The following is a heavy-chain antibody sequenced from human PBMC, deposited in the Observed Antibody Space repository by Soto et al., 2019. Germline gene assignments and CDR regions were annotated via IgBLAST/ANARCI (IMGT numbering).Heavy chain of an antibody. CDR2: ISSNAEE. J-gene: IGHJ6*02. CDR3: ARIQATFGELSTWNNGMDV. D-gene: IGHD3-10*01. Sequence: QVTLKESGPVLVKPTETLTLTCTVSGFSLRSVRMGVSWIRQPPGKALEWLAHISSNAEESYSSSLKSRLTISKDSSKSQVVLTMTNMDPEDTATYFCARIQATFGELSTWNNGMDVWGQGTTVTVSS. CDR1: GFSLRSVRMG. V-gene: IGHV2-26*01.